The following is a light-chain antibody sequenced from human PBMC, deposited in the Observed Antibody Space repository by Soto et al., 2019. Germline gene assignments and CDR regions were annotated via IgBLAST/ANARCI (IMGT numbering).Light chain of an antibody. CDR2: DVS. CDR3: TSYTSSNTHV. V-gene: IGLV2-14*01. Sequence: QSALTQPASVSGSPGQSITISCTGTGSDVGGYNYVSWLQQHPGKVPRLIIYDVSSRPSGVSNRFSGSKSGNTASLTISGLQAEDEADYYCTSYTSSNTHVFGGGTKLTVL. J-gene: IGLJ2*01. CDR1: GSDVGGYNY.